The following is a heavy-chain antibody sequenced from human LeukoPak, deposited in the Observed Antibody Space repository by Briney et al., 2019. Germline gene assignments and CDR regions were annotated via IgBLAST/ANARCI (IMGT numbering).Heavy chain of an antibody. CDR3: ARESSSWYDGRFDY. CDR1: GITFSNYL. CDR2: IKQDGSEK. J-gene: IGHJ4*02. Sequence: GALRPSWAASGITFSNYLMRLGRQAPGEGVGVGANIKQDGSEKYYVDSVKGRFTISRDNAKNSLYLQMNSLRAEDTAVYYCARESSSWYDGRFDYWGQGTLVTVSS. D-gene: IGHD6-13*01. V-gene: IGHV3-7*01.